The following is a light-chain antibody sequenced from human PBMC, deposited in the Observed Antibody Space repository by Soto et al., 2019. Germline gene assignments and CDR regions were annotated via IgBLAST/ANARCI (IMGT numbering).Light chain of an antibody. CDR2: GNN. CDR3: VAWDDSLNGFV. Sequence: QSVLTQPPSASGTPGQRVTISCSGSGSNIGSHTVNWYQQLPGTAPKLLINGNNQRPSGVPDRFSGSKSGTSASLAISGLQSEDEADYYCVAWDDSLNGFVFGTGTQVTVL. V-gene: IGLV1-44*01. CDR1: GSNIGSHT. J-gene: IGLJ1*01.